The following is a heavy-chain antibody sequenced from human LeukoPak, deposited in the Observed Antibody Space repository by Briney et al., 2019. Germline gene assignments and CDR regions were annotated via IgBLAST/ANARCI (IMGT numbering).Heavy chain of an antibody. Sequence: ASVTVSCKASGYTFTSYYMHWVRQAPGQGLEWMGIINPSGGSTSYAQKFQGRVTMTRDTSTSTVYMELSSLRSEDTAVYYCARDPSYDSSGYYSPGGDYWGQGTLVTVSS. D-gene: IGHD3-22*01. CDR2: INPSGGST. CDR3: ARDPSYDSSGYYSPGGDY. CDR1: GYTFTSYY. V-gene: IGHV1-46*01. J-gene: IGHJ4*02.